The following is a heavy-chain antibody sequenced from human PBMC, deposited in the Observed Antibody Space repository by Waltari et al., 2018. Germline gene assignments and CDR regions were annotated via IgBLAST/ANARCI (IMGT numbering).Heavy chain of an antibody. CDR2: IKQDGSER. CDR3: ARVHCGGDCVTDAFDI. J-gene: IGHJ3*02. CDR1: GFTFSSYR. Sequence: EVHLVESGGGLVQPGGSLRLSCAASGFTFSSYRMSWVRQAPGKGLEWVANIKQDGSERYSVDSVRGRFIISRDNAKNSLYLQMYSLRAEDTAVYYCARVHCGGDCVTDAFDIWGQGTMVSVSS. D-gene: IGHD2-21*02. V-gene: IGHV3-7*03.